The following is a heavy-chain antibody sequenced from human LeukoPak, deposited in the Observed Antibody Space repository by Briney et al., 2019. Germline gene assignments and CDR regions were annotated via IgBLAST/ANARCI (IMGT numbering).Heavy chain of an antibody. Sequence: GGSLRLSCAASGFTLSNYWMTWVRQAPGKGLEWVANIKLDGSETYYVDSVKGRFTLSRDNAKNSLYLQMNSLRAEDTAVYYCARDQTPAYSSAWYDALDIWGQGTRVTVSS. D-gene: IGHD6-19*01. CDR1: GFTLSNYW. CDR2: IKLDGSET. CDR3: ARDQTPAYSSAWYDALDI. J-gene: IGHJ3*02. V-gene: IGHV3-7*01.